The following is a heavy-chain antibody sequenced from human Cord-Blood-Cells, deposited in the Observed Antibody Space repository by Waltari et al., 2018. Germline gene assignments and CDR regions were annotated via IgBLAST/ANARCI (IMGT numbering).Heavy chain of an antibody. Sequence: EVQLVASGGGLVQPGGSLRLSCGASGFTFRSHAMNWVRQDPGKGLEWVSYISSSGSTIYYADSVKGRFTISRDNAKNSLYLQMNSLRAEDTAVYYCARVSLVYYYYGMDVWGQGTTVTVSS. D-gene: IGHD2-2*01. CDR2: ISSSGSTI. V-gene: IGHV3-48*03. CDR3: ARVSLVYYYYGMDV. CDR1: GFTFRSHA. J-gene: IGHJ6*02.